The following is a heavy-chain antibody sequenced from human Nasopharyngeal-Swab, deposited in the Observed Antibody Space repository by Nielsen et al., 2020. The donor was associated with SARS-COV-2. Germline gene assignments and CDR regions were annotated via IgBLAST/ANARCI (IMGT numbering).Heavy chain of an antibody. J-gene: IGHJ6*02. CDR3: AKVARDIVVVPAAMKAYYYYGMDV. V-gene: IGHV3-23*01. Sequence: WIRQRPGQGLEWVSAISGSGGSTYYADSVKGRFTISRDNSKNTLYLQMNSLRAEDTAVYYCAKVARDIVVVPAAMKAYYYYGMDVWGQGTTVTVSS. D-gene: IGHD2-2*01. CDR2: ISGSGGST.